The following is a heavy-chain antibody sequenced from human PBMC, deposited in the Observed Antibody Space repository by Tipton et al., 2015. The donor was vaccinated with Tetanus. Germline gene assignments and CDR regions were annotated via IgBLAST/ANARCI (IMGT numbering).Heavy chain of an antibody. D-gene: IGHD1-1*01. CDR3: ARDIDVPATTLYFDY. CDR2: ISRSGTNI. V-gene: IGHV3-11*01. CDR1: GFTFSDYY. J-gene: IGHJ4*02. Sequence: SLRLSCAASGFTFSDYYLSWIRQAPGKGLEWVSYISRSGTNIHYADSVKGRFTVSRDNAKNSLYLQMNGLRVEDTAVYYCARDIDVPATTLYFDYWGQGTLVTVSA.